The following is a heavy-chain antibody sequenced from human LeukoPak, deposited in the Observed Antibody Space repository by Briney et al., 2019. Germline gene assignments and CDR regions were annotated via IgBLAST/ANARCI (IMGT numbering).Heavy chain of an antibody. Sequence: SETLSLTCAVSGYSISSSYYWGWIRQPPGQGLEWIGTISHSGTTFYNSSLQTRVTISLDTSRNRFSLNLTSAAAADTAIYYCATFFGVIDDPLDYWGHGTLVTVSA. D-gene: IGHD3-3*01. CDR1: GYSISSSYY. V-gene: IGHV4-38-2*01. J-gene: IGHJ4*01. CDR2: ISHSGTT. CDR3: ATFFGVIDDPLDY.